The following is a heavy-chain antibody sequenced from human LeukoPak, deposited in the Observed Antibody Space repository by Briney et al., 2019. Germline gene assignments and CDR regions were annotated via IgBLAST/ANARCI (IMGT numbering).Heavy chain of an antibody. Sequence: PGGSLGLSCAASGVTFSGAWMDWGRQAPGKGLEWVANINHDGSETYYVDSAKGRFTISRDNAKNSLYLQMDSLRIEDTAMYYCTEALNFWGQGTLVTVSS. J-gene: IGHJ4*02. CDR2: INHDGSET. CDR1: GVTFSGAW. CDR3: TEALNF. V-gene: IGHV3-7*01.